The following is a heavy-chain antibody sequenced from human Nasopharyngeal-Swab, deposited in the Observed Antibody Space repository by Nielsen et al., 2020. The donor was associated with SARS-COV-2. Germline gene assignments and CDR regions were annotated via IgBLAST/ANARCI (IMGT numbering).Heavy chain of an antibody. V-gene: IGHV4-61*01. J-gene: IGHJ4*02. CDR3: ARTTTTTPFDS. CDR1: GGSVSSDISS. D-gene: IGHD1-1*01. CDR2: VVYSGRT. Sequence: SETLSLTCTLPGGSVSSDISSWSWIRQPPGKGLEWIGYVVYSGRTNYNPSLKSRVTISVDTSKDQFSLKLNSVTAADTARYFCARTTTTTPFDSWGQGTLVAVSS.